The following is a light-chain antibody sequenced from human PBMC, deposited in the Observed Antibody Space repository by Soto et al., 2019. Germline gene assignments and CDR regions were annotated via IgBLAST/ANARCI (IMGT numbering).Light chain of an antibody. CDR3: QQYDRASWT. CDR2: RAS. V-gene: IGKV1-5*03. Sequence: DIQMTQSPSTLSASVGDRVIITCRASQSISSWLAWYQQKPGKAPNLLIYRASTLKSGILSRFSGSGSGTEFTLTISSLQPDDFATDYCQQYDRASWTFGPGTKVEIK. J-gene: IGKJ1*01. CDR1: QSISSW.